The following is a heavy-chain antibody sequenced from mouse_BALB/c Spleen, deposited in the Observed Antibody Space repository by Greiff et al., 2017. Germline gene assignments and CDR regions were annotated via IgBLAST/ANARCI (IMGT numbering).Heavy chain of an antibody. CDR1: GFTFSSYG. V-gene: IGHV5-6*02. Sequence: DVMLVESGGDLVKPGGSLKLSCAASGFTFSSYGMSWVRQTPDKRLEWVATISSGGSYTYYPDSVKGRFTISRDNAKNTLYLQMSSLKSEDTAMYYCASGNSFAYWGQGTLVTVSA. CDR3: ASGNSFAY. CDR2: ISSGGSYT. J-gene: IGHJ3*01. D-gene: IGHD2-1*01.